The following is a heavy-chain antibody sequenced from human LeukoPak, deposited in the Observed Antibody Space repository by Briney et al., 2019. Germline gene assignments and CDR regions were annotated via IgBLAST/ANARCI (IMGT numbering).Heavy chain of an antibody. J-gene: IGHJ4*02. V-gene: IGHV3-23*01. CDR2: ISGGGGST. CDR3: ASGTSSSWGTFDY. Sequence: GGSLRLSCAASGLTFSSYGFSWVRQVSGMGLEWGSAISGGGGSTYYSDSVRGRFTISRDNSKNTLYLQMNSLRAEDTAVYYCASGTSSSWGTFDYWGQGTLVTVSS. CDR1: GLTFSSYG. D-gene: IGHD6-13*01.